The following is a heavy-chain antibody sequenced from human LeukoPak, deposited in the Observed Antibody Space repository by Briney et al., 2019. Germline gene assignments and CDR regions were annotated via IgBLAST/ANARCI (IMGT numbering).Heavy chain of an antibody. CDR3: AKGVTNKYSYGWRYYYYYMDV. D-gene: IGHD5-18*01. CDR2: IRYDGSNK. Sequence: QPGGSLRLSCAASGFTFSTYGMHWVRQAPGKGLEWVAFIRYDGSNKYYADSVKGRFTISRDNSKNTLYLQMNSLRAEDTAVYYCAKGVTNKYSYGWRYYYYYMDVWGKGTTVTISS. CDR1: GFTFSTYG. J-gene: IGHJ6*03. V-gene: IGHV3-30*02.